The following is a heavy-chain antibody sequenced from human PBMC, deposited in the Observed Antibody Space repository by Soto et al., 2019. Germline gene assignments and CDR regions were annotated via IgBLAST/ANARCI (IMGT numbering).Heavy chain of an antibody. CDR2: IYHSGST. CDR1: GGSISSGGYS. J-gene: IGHJ6*02. CDR3: ARRSQTYYYGMGV. Sequence: SETLSLTCAVSGGSISSGGYSWSWIRQPPGKGLEWIGYIYHSGSTYYNPSLKSRVTISVDRSKNQFSLKLSSVTAADTAVYYCARRSQTYYYGMGVWGQGTTVTVSS. V-gene: IGHV4-30-2*01.